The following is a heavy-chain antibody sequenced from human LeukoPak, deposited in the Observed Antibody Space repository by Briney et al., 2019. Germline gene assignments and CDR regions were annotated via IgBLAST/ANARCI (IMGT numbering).Heavy chain of an antibody. CDR3: ARQTYFYEASGHLNDN. J-gene: IGHJ4*02. CDR1: GGSISSSSYY. D-gene: IGHD2-15*01. Sequence: PSETLSLTCTVSGGSISSSSYYWGWIRQPPGKGLEWIGSSYYTGSPFYNPSLRSRVTMSVDTAENQFSLNLNSVTAADTAIYYCARQTYFYEASGHLNDNWGQGTLVTDSS. V-gene: IGHV4-39*01. CDR2: SYYTGSP.